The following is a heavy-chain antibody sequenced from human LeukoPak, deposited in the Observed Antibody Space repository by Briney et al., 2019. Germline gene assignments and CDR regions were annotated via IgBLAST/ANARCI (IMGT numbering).Heavy chain of an antibody. D-gene: IGHD2-2*01. CDR2: MNPNSGNT. CDR3: ARVIVVVPAAKIWFDP. V-gene: IGHV1-8*03. J-gene: IGHJ5*02. Sequence: ASVSVSCKASGYTFTIYDINGVRQATGQGVEWMGWMNPNSGNTGYTQKFQGRVTITRNTSISTAYMELSSLRSEDTAVYYCARVIVVVPAAKIWFDPWGQGTLVTVSS. CDR1: GYTFTIYD.